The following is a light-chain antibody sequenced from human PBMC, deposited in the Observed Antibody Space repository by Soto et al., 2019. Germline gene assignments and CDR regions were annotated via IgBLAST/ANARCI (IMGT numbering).Light chain of an antibody. CDR1: QSVSSSY. CDR3: RQYGSSPGT. CDR2: GAS. V-gene: IGKV3-20*01. J-gene: IGKJ1*01. Sequence: EIVLTQSPGTLSLSPGERATLSCRASQSVSSSYLAWYQQKPGQAPRLLIYGASSRATGIPDRFSGSGSGTDFSLTISRLEPEDFAVFYCRQYGSSPGTFGQGTQVEIK.